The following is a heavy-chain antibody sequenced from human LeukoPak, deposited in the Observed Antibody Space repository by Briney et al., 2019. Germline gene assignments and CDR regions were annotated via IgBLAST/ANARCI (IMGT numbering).Heavy chain of an antibody. CDR1: GFTFSSYW. CDR2: IKQEGSEK. CDR3: ARDDCSSISCYHNWFDP. J-gene: IGHJ5*02. D-gene: IGHD2-2*01. Sequence: GGSRRLSCAASGFTFSSYWMSWVRKAPGKGLEWGANIKQEGSEKYYVGSVKGRFTISRDNAKNSLYLQMNSLRAEDTAVYYCARDDCSSISCYHNWFDPWGQGTLVTVSS. V-gene: IGHV3-7*01.